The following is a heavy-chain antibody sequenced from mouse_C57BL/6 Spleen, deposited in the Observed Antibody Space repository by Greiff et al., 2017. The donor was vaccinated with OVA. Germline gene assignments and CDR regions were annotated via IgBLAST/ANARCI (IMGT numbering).Heavy chain of an antibody. CDR3: ARSGRGQDFDY. V-gene: IGHV1-69*01. CDR2: IDPSDSYT. Sequence: VQLQQSGAELVMPGASVKLSCKASGYTFTSYWMHWVKQRPGQGLEWIGEIDPSDSYTNYNQKFKGKSTLTVDKSSSTAYMQLSSLTSEDSAVYYCARSGRGQDFDYWGQGTTLTVSS. D-gene: IGHD3-1*01. CDR1: GYTFTSYW. J-gene: IGHJ2*01.